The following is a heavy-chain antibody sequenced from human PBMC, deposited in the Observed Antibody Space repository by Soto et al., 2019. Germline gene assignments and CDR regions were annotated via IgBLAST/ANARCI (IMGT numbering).Heavy chain of an antibody. J-gene: IGHJ4*02. CDR3: ARDIRSFGELYYFDY. CDR1: GGSISSGGYY. V-gene: IGHV4-31*03. D-gene: IGHD3-10*01. Sequence: QVQLQESGPGLVKPSQTLSLTCTVSGGSISSGGYYWSWIRQHPGKGLEWIGYIYYSGSTYYNPSLKGRVTISVDTSKNQFSLKLSSVTAADTAVYYCARDIRSFGELYYFDYWGQGTLVTVSS. CDR2: IYYSGST.